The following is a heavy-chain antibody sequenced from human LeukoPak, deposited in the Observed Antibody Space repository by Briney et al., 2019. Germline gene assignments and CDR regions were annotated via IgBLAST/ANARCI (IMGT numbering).Heavy chain of an antibody. J-gene: IGHJ5*02. V-gene: IGHV3-53*01. Sequence: GGSLRLSCAASGFTVSSNYMSWVRQAPGKGLEWVSVIYSGGSTYYADSVKGRFAISRDNSKNTLYLQMNSLRAEDTAVYYCARDRPSWGWFDPWGQGTLVTVSS. D-gene: IGHD3-16*01. CDR1: GFTVSSNY. CDR3: ARDRPSWGWFDP. CDR2: IYSGGST.